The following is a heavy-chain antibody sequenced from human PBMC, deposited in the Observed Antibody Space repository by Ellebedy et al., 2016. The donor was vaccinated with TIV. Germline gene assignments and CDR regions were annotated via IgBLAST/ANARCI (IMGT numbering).Heavy chain of an antibody. CDR1: GFTFSNFA. Sequence: GESLKISCAASGFTFSNFAMHWVRQAPGKGLEWVAIIYYDGSNEYVADSLRGRFSISRDNSKNTLYLQMNTLRPEDTAVYFCARDGDDSSGYMDVWGKGTTVAVSS. CDR3: ARDGDDSSGYMDV. D-gene: IGHD3-22*01. V-gene: IGHV3-30*03. J-gene: IGHJ6*03. CDR2: IYYDGSNE.